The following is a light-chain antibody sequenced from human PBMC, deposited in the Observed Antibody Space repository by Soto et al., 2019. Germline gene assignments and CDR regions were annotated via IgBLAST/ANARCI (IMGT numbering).Light chain of an antibody. CDR1: QRVLYSSNNKNY. CDR2: WTS. J-gene: IGKJ3*01. V-gene: IGKV4-1*01. CDR3: QQYYRTLLT. Sequence: DIVMTQSPDSLAVSLGERATINCKSSQRVLYSSNNKNYLAWYQQKPGQPPKLLISWTSTRESGVPHRFSGSGSGTDFTLTISSLQAEDVAVYYCQQYYRTLLTVGPGTKVDIK.